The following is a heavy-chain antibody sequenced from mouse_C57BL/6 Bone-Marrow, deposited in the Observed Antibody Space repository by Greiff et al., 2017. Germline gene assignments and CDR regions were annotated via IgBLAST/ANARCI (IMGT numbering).Heavy chain of an antibody. Sequence: DVMLVESGEGLVKPGGSLKLSCAASGFTFSSYAMSWVRQTPEKRLEWVAYISSGGDYIYYADTVKGRFTISRDNARNTLYLQMSSLKSEDTAMYYCTSIYYGNYYYAMDYWGQGTSVTVSS. CDR3: TSIYYGNYYYAMDY. D-gene: IGHD2-1*01. J-gene: IGHJ4*01. CDR2: ISSGGDYI. V-gene: IGHV5-9-1*02. CDR1: GFTFSSYA.